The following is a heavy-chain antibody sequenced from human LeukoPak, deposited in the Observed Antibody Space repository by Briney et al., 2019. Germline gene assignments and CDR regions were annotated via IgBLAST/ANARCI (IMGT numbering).Heavy chain of an antibody. CDR2: ISGSGGST. Sequence: GGSLRLSCAASGFTFSSYAMSWVREAPGKGLEWVSAISGSGGSTYYADSVKGRFTISRDNSKHQLYLQMNSLRAKDTAVYYCAKDLVTVLLGYCSGGSCRADAFDIWGQGTMVTVSS. D-gene: IGHD2-15*01. CDR3: AKDLVTVLLGYCSGGSCRADAFDI. J-gene: IGHJ3*02. V-gene: IGHV3-23*01. CDR1: GFTFSSYA.